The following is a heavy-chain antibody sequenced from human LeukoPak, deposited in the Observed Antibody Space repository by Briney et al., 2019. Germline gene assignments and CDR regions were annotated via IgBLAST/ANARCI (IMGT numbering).Heavy chain of an antibody. CDR1: GFTFSSYS. CDR3: ARDRIAVAGSTYYYYYMDV. J-gene: IGHJ6*03. V-gene: IGHV3-21*01. CDR2: ISSSSYI. Sequence: PGGSLRLSCAASGFTFSSYSMNWVRQAPGKGLEWVSSISSSSYIYYADSVKGRFTISRDNAKNSLYLQMNSLRAEDTAVYYCARDRIAVAGSTYYYYYMDVWGKGTTVTVSS. D-gene: IGHD6-19*01.